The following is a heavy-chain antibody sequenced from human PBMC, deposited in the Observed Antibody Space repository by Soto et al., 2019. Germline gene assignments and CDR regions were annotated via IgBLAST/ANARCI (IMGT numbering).Heavy chain of an antibody. J-gene: IGHJ4*02. V-gene: IGHV1-8*01. Sequence: QVQLVQSGAEVRKPGASVKVSCEASGYTFTSYDIYWVRQATGQGLEWMGWMNPSTGNSGYAQKFQGRVTMTSDTSISTAHMELSSLRSEDTAVYYCARRAETNGWNGFGADKYYFDFWGQGPLVTVSS. D-gene: IGHD1-1*01. CDR3: ARRAETNGWNGFGADKYYFDF. CDR1: GYTFTSYD. CDR2: MNPSTGNS.